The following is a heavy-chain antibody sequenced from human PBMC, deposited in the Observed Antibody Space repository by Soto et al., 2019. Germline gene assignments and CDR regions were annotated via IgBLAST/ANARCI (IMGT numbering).Heavy chain of an antibody. CDR2: IIPIFGTA. CDR1: GGTFSSYA. D-gene: IGHD2-2*01. CDR3: ARARQLLDYYYGMDV. V-gene: IGHV1-69*12. J-gene: IGHJ6*02. Sequence: QVQLVQSGAEVKKPGSSVKVSCKASGGTFSSYAISWVRQAPGQGLEWMGGIIPIFGTANYAQKFQGRVTSTADQSTRTAYMELSSLRSEDTAVDYCARARQLLDYYYGMDVWGQGTTVTVSS.